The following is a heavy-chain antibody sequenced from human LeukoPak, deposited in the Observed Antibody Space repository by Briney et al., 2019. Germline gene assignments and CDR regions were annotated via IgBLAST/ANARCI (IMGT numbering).Heavy chain of an antibody. CDR3: AILNWSSGRA. V-gene: IGHV3-23*01. Sequence: GGSLRLSCAASGCIFNTYGTSWVRQAPGKGLEWVSALSGNTYYADSVKGRFTISTDSSKNTLFLQMNSLRAEDTAVYYCAILNWSSGRAWGQGTLVTVSS. D-gene: IGHD1-1*01. J-gene: IGHJ5*02. CDR1: GCIFNTYG. CDR2: LSGNT.